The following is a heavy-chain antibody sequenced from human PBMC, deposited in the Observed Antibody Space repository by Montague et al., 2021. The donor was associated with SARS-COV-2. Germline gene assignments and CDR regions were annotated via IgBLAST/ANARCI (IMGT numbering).Heavy chain of an antibody. J-gene: IGHJ6*02. CDR1: GGSINSNY. CDR2: VFYSGST. D-gene: IGHD3-10*01. V-gene: IGHV4-59*01. Sequence: SETLSLTCTVAGGSINSNYWSWIRQPPGKGLEWIGNVFYSGSTNYNPSLKSRVTISVDTSKNQFSLKVSSVTAADTAVYFCARDIGGVGVMDFWGQGTTVTVSS. CDR3: ARDIGGVGVMDF.